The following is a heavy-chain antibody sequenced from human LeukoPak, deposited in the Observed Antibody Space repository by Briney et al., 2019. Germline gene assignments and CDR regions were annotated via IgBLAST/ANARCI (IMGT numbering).Heavy chain of an antibody. D-gene: IGHD3-3*01. Sequence: GGSLRLSCAASGFVFSDFWMSWVRQAPGRGLEGVANINQDRSEKYYVDSVKGRFTISRDNAKNSLYLQMDSLRAEDTAVYYCARGGSTNGYYLVWGQGTLVTVSS. CDR1: GFVFSDFW. V-gene: IGHV3-7*01. J-gene: IGHJ4*02. CDR2: INQDRSEK. CDR3: ARGGSTNGYYLV.